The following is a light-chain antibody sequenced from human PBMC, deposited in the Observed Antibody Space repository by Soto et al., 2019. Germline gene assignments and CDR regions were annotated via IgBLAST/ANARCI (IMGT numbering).Light chain of an antibody. V-gene: IGLV1-51*01. CDR2: DDN. CDR3: GSWDSSPSAYV. CDR1: ISNIGGNS. J-gene: IGLJ1*01. Sequence: QSLRKRLPSVSAAPGQKVPISCSGSISNIGGNSVSWYQQLPGTAPKLLIYDDNKRPSGIPDRFSGSKYGTSATLGITGFQTGDEADYYCGSWDSSPSAYVFGTGTKVTVL.